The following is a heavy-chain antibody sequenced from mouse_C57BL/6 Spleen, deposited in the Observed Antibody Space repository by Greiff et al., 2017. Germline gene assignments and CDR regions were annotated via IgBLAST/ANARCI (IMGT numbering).Heavy chain of an antibody. J-gene: IGHJ1*03. Sequence: QVQLQQPGAELVKPGASVKLSCKASGYTFTSYWMQWVKQRPGQGLEWIGEIDPSDSDTNYNQKFKGKATLTVDTSSSTAYMQLSSLTSEDSAVYYCARTTVVADWYFDVWGTGTTVTVSS. D-gene: IGHD1-1*01. CDR2: IDPSDSDT. CDR3: ARTTVVADWYFDV. CDR1: GYTFTSYW. V-gene: IGHV1-50*01.